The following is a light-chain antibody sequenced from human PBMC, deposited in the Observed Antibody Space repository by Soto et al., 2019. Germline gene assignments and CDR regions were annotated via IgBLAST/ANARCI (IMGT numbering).Light chain of an antibody. V-gene: IGKV3-20*01. CDR2: GTS. CDR3: QQYGSSPLT. Sequence: EIVLTQSPGTLSLSPGERATLSCRASQNVGSRYLAWYQQKPGQAPRLLIYGTSNRATGIPDRFSGSGSGTDFSLTISSLEPGDLAVYYCQQYGSSPLTFGQGTKVEIK. J-gene: IGKJ1*01. CDR1: QNVGSRY.